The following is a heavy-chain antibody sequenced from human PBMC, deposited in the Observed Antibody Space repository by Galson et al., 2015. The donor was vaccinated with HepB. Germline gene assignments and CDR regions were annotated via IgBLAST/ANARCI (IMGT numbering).Heavy chain of an antibody. J-gene: IGHJ5*02. Sequence: SLRLSCAASGFTFSSYAMSWVRQAPGKGLEWVSAISGSGGSTYYADSVKDRFTISRDNSKNTLYLQMNSLRAEDTAVYYCAKDRSHGSGSYYNVRSIISWFDPWGQGTLVTVSS. CDR3: AKDRSHGSGSYYNVRSIISWFDP. CDR2: ISGSGGST. CDR1: GFTFSSYA. V-gene: IGHV3-23*01. D-gene: IGHD3-10*01.